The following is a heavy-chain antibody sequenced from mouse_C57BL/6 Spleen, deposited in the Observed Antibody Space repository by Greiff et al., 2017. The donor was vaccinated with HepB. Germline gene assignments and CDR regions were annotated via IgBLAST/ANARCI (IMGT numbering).Heavy chain of an antibody. Sequence: EVQLQESGAELVRSGASVKLSCTASGFNIKDDYMHWVKQRPEQGLEWIGWIDPENGDTEYASKFQGKATITADTSSNTAYLQLSSLTSEDTAVYYCTTMVTTGFAYWGQGTLVTVSA. CDR1: GFNIKDDY. J-gene: IGHJ3*01. D-gene: IGHD2-2*01. CDR3: TTMVTTGFAY. V-gene: IGHV14-4*01. CDR2: IDPENGDT.